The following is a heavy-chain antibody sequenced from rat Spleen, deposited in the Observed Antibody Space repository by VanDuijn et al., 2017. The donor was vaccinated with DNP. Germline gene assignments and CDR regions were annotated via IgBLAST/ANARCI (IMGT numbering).Heavy chain of an antibody. Sequence: EVQLVESGGDLVQPGRSLTLSCAASGFSLNNYWMTWIRQVPGKGLEWVATITNGGDKTYYPDSVRGRFTMSRNDARNTLYLQMDSLRSEDTATYYCATSGYGYDGYPFAYWGHGTLVTVSS. CDR1: GFSLNNYW. CDR3: ATSGYGYDGYPFAY. V-gene: IGHV5-31*01. CDR2: ITNGGDKT. J-gene: IGHJ3*01. D-gene: IGHD1-12*03.